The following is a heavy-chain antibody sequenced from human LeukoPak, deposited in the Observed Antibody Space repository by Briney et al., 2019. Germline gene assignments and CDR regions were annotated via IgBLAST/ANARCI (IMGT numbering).Heavy chain of an antibody. Sequence: GGSLRLSCAASGFTFSSYAMSWVRQAPGKGLEWVSAITGNGRSTYYADFVKGRFTVSRDNSKNMVFLEVNSLRAEDTATYFCAKGRILWFGEQSDFDYWGQGTLVTVSS. CDR2: ITGNGRST. CDR3: AKGRILWFGEQSDFDY. CDR1: GFTFSSYA. V-gene: IGHV3-23*01. J-gene: IGHJ4*02. D-gene: IGHD3-10*01.